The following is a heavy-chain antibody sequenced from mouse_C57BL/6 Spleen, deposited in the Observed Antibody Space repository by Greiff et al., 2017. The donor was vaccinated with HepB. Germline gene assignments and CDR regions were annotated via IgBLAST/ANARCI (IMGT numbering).Heavy chain of an antibody. CDR3: TPNYYGSSAY. J-gene: IGHJ2*01. Sequence: DVQLQESGAELVRPGASVKLSCTASGFNIKDDYMHWVKQRPEQGLEWIGWIDPENGDTEYASKFQGKATITADTSSNTAYLQLSSLTSEDTAVYYCTPNYYGSSAYWGQGTTLTVSS. CDR1: GFNIKDDY. D-gene: IGHD1-1*01. V-gene: IGHV14-4*01. CDR2: IDPENGDT.